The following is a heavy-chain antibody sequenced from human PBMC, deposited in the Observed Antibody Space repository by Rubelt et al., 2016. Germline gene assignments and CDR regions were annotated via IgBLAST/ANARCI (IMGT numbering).Heavy chain of an antibody. J-gene: IGHJ6*02. D-gene: IGHD3-16*02. Sequence: GRFTISRDNAKNSLYLQMNSQRAEDTAVYYCARVGRAFGGVIVTYYYYGMDVWGQGTTVTVSS. CDR3: ARVGRAFGGVIVTYYYYGMDV. V-gene: IGHV3-11*06.